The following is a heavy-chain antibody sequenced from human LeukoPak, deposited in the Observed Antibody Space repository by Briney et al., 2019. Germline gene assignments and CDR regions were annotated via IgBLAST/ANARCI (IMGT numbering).Heavy chain of an antibody. CDR1: GFTFSSYG. V-gene: IGHV3-30*02. J-gene: IGHJ4*02. D-gene: IGHD2-21*01. CDR2: IRYDGSNQ. CDR3: AKDRVSGYCGGDCFYFDY. Sequence: GGSLRLSCAASGFTFSSYGMHWVRQAPGKGLQWVAFIRYDGSNQYYADSLKGRFTISRDNSKNTLYPQMNSLRAEDTAVYYCAKDRVSGYCGGDCFYFDYWGQGTLVTVSS.